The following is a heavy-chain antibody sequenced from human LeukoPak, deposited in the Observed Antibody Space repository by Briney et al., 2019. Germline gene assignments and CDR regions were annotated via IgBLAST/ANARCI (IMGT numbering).Heavy chain of an antibody. Sequence: SETLSLTCTVSGGSISNYYWNWIRQPPGKGLEWIGSIYHSGSTYYNPSLKSRVTISVDTSKNQFSLKLSSVTAADTAVYYCARVNYYGSGSYGYWGQGTLVTVSS. CDR3: ARVNYYGSGSYGY. D-gene: IGHD3-10*01. J-gene: IGHJ4*02. V-gene: IGHV4-59*08. CDR1: GGSISNYY. CDR2: IYHSGST.